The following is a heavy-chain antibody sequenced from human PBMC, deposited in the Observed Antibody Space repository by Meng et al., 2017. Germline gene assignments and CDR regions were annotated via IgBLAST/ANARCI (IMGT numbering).Heavy chain of an antibody. V-gene: IGHV4-34*01. J-gene: IGHJ6*02. CDR3: ARHGRYYDSSGYYYYYGMDV. Sequence: GSLRLSCAVYGGSFSGYYWSWIRQPPGKGLEWIGEINHSGNTNYNPSLKSRVTISVDTSKNQFSLKLSSATAADTAVYYCARHGRYYDSSGYYYYYGMDVWGQGTTVTVSS. CDR1: GGSFSGYY. D-gene: IGHD3-22*01. CDR2: INHSGNT.